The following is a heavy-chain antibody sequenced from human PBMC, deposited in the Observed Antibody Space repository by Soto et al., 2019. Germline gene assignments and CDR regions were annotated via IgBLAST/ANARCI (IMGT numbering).Heavy chain of an antibody. CDR3: ARDPGSGYDDLHSLHYYYYAMDV. V-gene: IGHV1-2*04. D-gene: IGHD5-12*01. CDR2: INPNSGGT. Sequence: ASVKVSCKASGYTFTGYYIHWVRQAPGQGLEWMGWINPNSGGTNYTQKFQGWVTMTRDTSISTAYMELRRLRSDDTAVYYCARDPGSGYDDLHSLHYYYYAMDVWG. CDR1: GYTFTGYY. J-gene: IGHJ6*02.